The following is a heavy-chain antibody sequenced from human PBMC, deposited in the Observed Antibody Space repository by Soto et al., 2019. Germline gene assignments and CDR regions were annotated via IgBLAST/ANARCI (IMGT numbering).Heavy chain of an antibody. CDR2: INPSGGST. Sequence: ASVKVSCKASGYTFTSYYMHWVRQAPGQGLEWMGIINPSGGSTSYAQKFQGRVTMTRDTSTSKVYMELSSLRSEDTAVYYCAREDRRSGSYTPTDAFDIWGQGTMVTVSS. J-gene: IGHJ3*02. D-gene: IGHD1-26*01. CDR3: AREDRRSGSYTPTDAFDI. CDR1: GYTFTSYY. V-gene: IGHV1-46*03.